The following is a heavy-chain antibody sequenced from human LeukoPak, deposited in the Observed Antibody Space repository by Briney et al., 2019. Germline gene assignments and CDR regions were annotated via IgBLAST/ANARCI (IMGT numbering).Heavy chain of an antibody. J-gene: IGHJ3*02. D-gene: IGHD3-22*01. CDR1: GYTFTGYY. Sequence: VSVKVSCKASGYTFTGYYMHWVRQAPGQGLEWMGWINPNSGGTNYAQKFQGRVTMTRDTSISTAYMELSRLRSDDTAVYYCARDLYDSSGTDAFDIWGQGTMVTVSS. V-gene: IGHV1-2*02. CDR3: ARDLYDSSGTDAFDI. CDR2: INPNSGGT.